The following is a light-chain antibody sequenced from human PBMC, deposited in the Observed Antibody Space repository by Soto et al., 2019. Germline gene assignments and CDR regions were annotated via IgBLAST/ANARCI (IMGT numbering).Light chain of an antibody. CDR2: EDN. CDR3: CSYARTSTYV. V-gene: IGLV2-23*01. CDR1: SSDVGSYNL. J-gene: IGLJ1*01. Sequence: QSVLTQPASLSGSPGQSITISCTGTSSDVGSYNLVSWYQQHPGKAPKLMIYEDNKRPSGVSNRFSVSKSGYTASLTISGLQAEDEADYYCCSYARTSTYVFGSGTKVTVL.